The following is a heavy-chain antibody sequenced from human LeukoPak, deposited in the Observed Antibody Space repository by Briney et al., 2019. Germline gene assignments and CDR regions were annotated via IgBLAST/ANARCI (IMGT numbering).Heavy chain of an antibody. V-gene: IGHV4-59*08. J-gene: IGHJ6*04. CDR1: GGSISSYY. Sequence: SETLSLTCTVSGGSISSYYWSWIRQPPGKGLEWIGYIYYSGSTNYNPSLKSRVTISVDTSKNQFSLKLSSVTAADTAVYYCARQLEGDYYGSGSYYNGGMDVWGKGTTVTVSS. CDR2: IYYSGST. CDR3: ARQLEGDYYGSGSYYNGGMDV. D-gene: IGHD3-10*01.